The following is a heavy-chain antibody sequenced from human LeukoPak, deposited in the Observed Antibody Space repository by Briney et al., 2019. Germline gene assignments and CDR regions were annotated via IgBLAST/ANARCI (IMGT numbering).Heavy chain of an antibody. CDR3: AKDYYDSSGYYYAPSPFDY. CDR2: ISGSGGST. Sequence: PGGSLRLSCAASGFTFSSYGMSWVRQAPGKGLEWVSAISGSGGSTYYADSVKGRFTISRDNSKNTLYLQMNSLRAEDTAVYYCAKDYYDSSGYYYAPSPFDYWGQGTLVTVSS. D-gene: IGHD3-22*01. V-gene: IGHV3-23*01. J-gene: IGHJ4*02. CDR1: GFTFSSYG.